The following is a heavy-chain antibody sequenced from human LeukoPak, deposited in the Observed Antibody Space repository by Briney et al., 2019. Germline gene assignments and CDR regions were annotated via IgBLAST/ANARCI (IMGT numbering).Heavy chain of an antibody. J-gene: IGHJ6*03. CDR3: ARVVPRNVVPAAVYYYYYYMDV. D-gene: IGHD2-2*01. Sequence: SETLSLTCTVSGGSISSSSYYWGWIRQPPGKGLEWIGSIYYSGSTYYNPSLKSRVTISVDTSKNQFSLKLSSVTAADTAVYYCARVVPRNVVPAAVYYYYYYMDVWGKGTTVTISS. CDR2: IYYSGST. CDR1: GGSISSSSYY. V-gene: IGHV4-39*07.